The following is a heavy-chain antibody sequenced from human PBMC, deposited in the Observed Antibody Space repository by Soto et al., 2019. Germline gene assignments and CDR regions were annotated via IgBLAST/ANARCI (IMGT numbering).Heavy chain of an antibody. CDR1: GFPSSSYG. Sequence: QVQLVESGGGVVQPGRSLRLSCAASGFPSSSYGMHWVRQAPGKGLEWVAHISYDGSNKHYTDSVTGRFTISRDNSKNMWYLQMSSLRAEDTDVYYCAGGQYYFDYCGQGTRVSVSS. V-gene: IGHV3-30*03. D-gene: IGHD2-15*01. J-gene: IGHJ4*02. CDR3: AGGQYYFDY. CDR2: ISYDGSNK.